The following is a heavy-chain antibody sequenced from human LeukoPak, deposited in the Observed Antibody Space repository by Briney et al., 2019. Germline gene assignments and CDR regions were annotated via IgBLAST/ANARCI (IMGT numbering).Heavy chain of an antibody. V-gene: IGHV5-51*01. J-gene: IGHJ4*02. D-gene: IGHD5-18*01. CDR2: IYPGDSDT. CDR1: GYFFTDYW. Sequence: GESLKISCKGSGYFFTDYWIGWVRQMPRKGLEWMGVIYPGDSDTRYRPSFQGQVTISADKSISTAYLQWSSLKASDTAMYYCARQADKDMDQYYFDYWGQGTLVTVSS. CDR3: ARQADKDMDQYYFDY.